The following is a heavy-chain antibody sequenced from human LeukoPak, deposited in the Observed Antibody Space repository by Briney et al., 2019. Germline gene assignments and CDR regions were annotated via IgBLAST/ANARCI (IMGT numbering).Heavy chain of an antibody. CDR3: AKDLFDYGSGSHDY. V-gene: IGHV3-30*02. CDR2: IRYDGSNK. Sequence: GGSLRLSCAASGFTFSSYGMHWVRQAPGKGLEWVAFIRYDGSNKYYADSVKGRFTISRGNSKNTLYLQMNSLRAEDTAVYYCAKDLFDYGSGSHDYWGQGTLVTVSS. J-gene: IGHJ4*02. D-gene: IGHD3-10*01. CDR1: GFTFSSYG.